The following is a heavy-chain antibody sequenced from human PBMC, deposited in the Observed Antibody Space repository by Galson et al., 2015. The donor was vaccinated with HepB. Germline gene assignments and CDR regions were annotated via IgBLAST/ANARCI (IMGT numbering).Heavy chain of an antibody. D-gene: IGHD3-22*01. Sequence: SVKVSCKASGYTFTSHDINWVRQAPGQGLEWMVWMNPRSGNTGCAREFKGRVTVTRNTSISTAYMELSSLSSDDTAVYYCARGGGYYDDSGYHIDAFDIWGQGTMVSVSS. J-gene: IGHJ3*02. CDR2: MNPRSGNT. V-gene: IGHV1-8*01. CDR3: ARGGGYYDDSGYHIDAFDI. CDR1: GYTFTSHD.